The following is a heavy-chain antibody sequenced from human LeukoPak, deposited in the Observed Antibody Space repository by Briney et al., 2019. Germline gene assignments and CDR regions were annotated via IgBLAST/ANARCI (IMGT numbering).Heavy chain of an antibody. V-gene: IGHV4-34*01. D-gene: IGHD3-10*01. CDR3: AKSNGYGLVDI. J-gene: IGHJ3*02. CDR1: GGSFSGYY. CDR2: INHSEST. Sequence: PSETLSLTCAVYGGSFSGYYWSWIRQPPGKGLEWIGEINHSESTNYNPSLKSRVTISVDTSKNQFSLKLSSVTAADTAVYYCAKSNGYGLVDIWGQGTMVTVSS.